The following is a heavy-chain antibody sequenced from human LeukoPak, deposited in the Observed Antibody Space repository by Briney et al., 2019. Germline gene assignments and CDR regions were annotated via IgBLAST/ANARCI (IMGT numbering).Heavy chain of an antibody. CDR1: VYTLTNYV. V-gene: IGHV1-3*01. CDR2: MNAGNGNT. J-gene: IGHJ3*02. CDR3: ARDWFKVRGVISAFDI. Sequence: ASVRVSCKPSVYTLTNYVMYWVREAPRQRREWVGGMNAGNGNTKYLHKFLGRVTSIRDTSASTAYMELSSLRSEDTAVYYCARDWFKVRGVISAFDIWGQGTMVTVSS. D-gene: IGHD3-10*01.